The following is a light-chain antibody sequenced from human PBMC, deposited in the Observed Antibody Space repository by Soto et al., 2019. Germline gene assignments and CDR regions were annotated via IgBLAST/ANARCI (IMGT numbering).Light chain of an antibody. J-gene: IGLJ2*01. V-gene: IGLV2-14*01. CDR2: DVS. CDR1: SSDVGGYNY. CDR3: LSFDSSLSVV. Sequence: QSVLTQPASVSGSPGQSITISCTGTSSDVGGYNYVSWYQQHPGKAPKLMIYDVSNRPSGVSNRFSGSKSGTSASLAITGLQAEDEADYYCLSFDSSLSVVFGGGTKLTVL.